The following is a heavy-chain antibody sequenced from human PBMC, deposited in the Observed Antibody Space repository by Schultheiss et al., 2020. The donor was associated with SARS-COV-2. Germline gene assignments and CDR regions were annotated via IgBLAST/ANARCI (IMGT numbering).Heavy chain of an antibody. CDR1: GGSISSYY. J-gene: IGHJ3*02. CDR3: ARQKSERYYDFWSGSPDAFDI. CDR2: IYYSGST. Sequence: SETLSLTCTVSGGSISSYYWSWIRQPPGKGLEWIGYIYYSGSTNYNPSLKSRVTISVDTSKNQFSLKVSSVTAADTAVYYCARQKSERYYDFWSGSPDAFDIWGQGTMVTVSS. D-gene: IGHD3-3*01. V-gene: IGHV4-59*08.